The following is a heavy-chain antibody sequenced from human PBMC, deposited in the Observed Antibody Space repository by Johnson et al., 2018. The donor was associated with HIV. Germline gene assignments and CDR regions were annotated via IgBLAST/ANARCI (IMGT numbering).Heavy chain of an antibody. D-gene: IGHD3-22*01. CDR2: ISYDGRNE. J-gene: IGHJ3*02. CDR1: GFTFGIYG. CDR3: AKDRAEVVVVHDALDM. Sequence: QVQLVESGGGVVQPGTSLRLSCAASGFTFGIYGMHLVRQAPGKGLEWVALISYDGRNEYYGDSVKGRFSISRDNSKKKLYLQMNSLRPEDTAVYYCAKDRAEVVVVHDALDMWGQGTMVTVSS. V-gene: IGHV3-30*18.